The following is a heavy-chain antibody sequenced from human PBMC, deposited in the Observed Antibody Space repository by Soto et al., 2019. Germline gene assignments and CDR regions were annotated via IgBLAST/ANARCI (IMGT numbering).Heavy chain of an antibody. CDR3: ARGRYYYDSSGAFDY. V-gene: IGHV4-30-4*01. CDR1: GGSISSGDYY. J-gene: IGHJ4*02. CDR2: IYYSGST. Sequence: PSETLSLTCTVSGGSISSGDYYWSWIRQPPGKGLEWIGYIYYSGSTYYNPSLKSRVTISVDTSKNQFYLKLSSVTSADTAVYYCARGRYYYDSSGAFDYWGQGTLVTVSS. D-gene: IGHD3-22*01.